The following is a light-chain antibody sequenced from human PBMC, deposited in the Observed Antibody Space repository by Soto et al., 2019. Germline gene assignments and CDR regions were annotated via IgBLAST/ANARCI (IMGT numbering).Light chain of an antibody. Sequence: DIPMIQSPATLSASVGDRITITCRASENIFKYVAWYQQPSGGAPNLLIYAASDLESGGPSRFSGSGSGTEFSLTIDNLQPNDSATYYCQHYNTRSIAFGGGTKVDVK. CDR1: ENIFKY. CDR2: AAS. CDR3: QHYNTRSIA. J-gene: IGKJ4*01. V-gene: IGKV1-5*01.